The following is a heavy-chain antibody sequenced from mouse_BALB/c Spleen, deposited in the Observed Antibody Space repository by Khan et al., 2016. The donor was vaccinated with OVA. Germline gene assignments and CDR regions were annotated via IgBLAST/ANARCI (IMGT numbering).Heavy chain of an antibody. Sequence: EVELVESGGGLVKPGGSLKLSCAASGFTFSDYYMYWVRQTPEKRLEWVATISDGGSYTYYLDSVQGRFTISRDDAKNNLYLQMNSLKSEDTAMYYCARGFYGNPFAYWGQGTLVTVSA. J-gene: IGHJ3*01. CDR1: GFTFSDYY. V-gene: IGHV5-4*02. CDR2: ISDGGSYT. D-gene: IGHD2-1*01. CDR3: ARGFYGNPFAY.